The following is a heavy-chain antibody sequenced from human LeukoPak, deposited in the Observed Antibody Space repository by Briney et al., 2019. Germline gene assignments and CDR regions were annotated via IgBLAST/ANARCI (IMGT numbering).Heavy chain of an antibody. CDR1: GYSISSGYY. Sequence: KPSETLSLTCAVSGYSISSGYYWGWIRQPPGKGLEWIGSIYHSGSTNYNPSLKSRVTISVDTSKNQFSLKLSSVTAADTAVYYCARSGPGGITMVRGVRRLDYWGQGTLVTVSS. D-gene: IGHD3-10*01. J-gene: IGHJ4*02. V-gene: IGHV4-38-2*01. CDR2: IYHSGST. CDR3: ARSGPGGITMVRGVRRLDY.